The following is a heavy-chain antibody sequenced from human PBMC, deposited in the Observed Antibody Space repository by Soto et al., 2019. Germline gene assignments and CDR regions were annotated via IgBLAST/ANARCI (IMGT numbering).Heavy chain of an antibody. D-gene: IGHD6-13*01. CDR2: ISNSGGGT. CDR1: GFTFSSYG. V-gene: IGHV3-23*01. Sequence: GGSLRLSCVGSGFTFSSYGMAWVRQAPGKGLEWVSSISNSGGGTNYADSVKGRFTISRDNSKNTLSLQMNSLRAEDTAVYYCAKRDSSSWYGHLDHWGQGTLVTVSS. CDR3: AKRDSSSWYGHLDH. J-gene: IGHJ4*02.